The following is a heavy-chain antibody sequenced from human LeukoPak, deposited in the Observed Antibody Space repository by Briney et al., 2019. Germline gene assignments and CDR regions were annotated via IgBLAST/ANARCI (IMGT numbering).Heavy chain of an antibody. Sequence: GASVKVSCKASGGTFSSYAISWVRQAPGQGLEWMGGIIPIFGTANYAQKFQGRVTITADESTSTAYMELSSLRSEDTAVYYCAREIRFGSGNNWFDPWGQGTLVTVSS. CDR1: GGTFSSYA. CDR3: AREIRFGSGNNWFDP. V-gene: IGHV1-69*13. CDR2: IIPIFGTA. J-gene: IGHJ5*02. D-gene: IGHD1-26*01.